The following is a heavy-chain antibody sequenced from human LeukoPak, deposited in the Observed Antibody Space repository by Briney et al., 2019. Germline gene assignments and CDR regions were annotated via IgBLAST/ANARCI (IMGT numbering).Heavy chain of an antibody. V-gene: IGHV1-18*01. Sequence: GASVKVSCKASGYTFTSYGISWVRQAPGQGLEWMGWISAYNGNTNYAQKLQGRVTMTTDTSTSTAYMELRSLRSDDTAVYYCARDPHRYDILTGPRSPYNWFDPWGQGTLVTVSS. CDR3: ARDPHRYDILTGPRSPYNWFDP. D-gene: IGHD3-9*01. CDR1: GYTFTSYG. CDR2: ISAYNGNT. J-gene: IGHJ5*02.